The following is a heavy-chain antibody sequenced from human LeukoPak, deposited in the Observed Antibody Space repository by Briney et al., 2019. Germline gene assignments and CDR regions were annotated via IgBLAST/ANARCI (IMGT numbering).Heavy chain of an antibody. V-gene: IGHV7-4-1*02. Sequence: GASVKVSCKASGYTFTSQGMNWVRQAPGQGLEWMGWINTNSGNPTYAQGFTGRFVFSLDTSVSTAYLQISSLKAEDTAVYYCARSFTVVTPKHFDYWGQGTLVTVSS. D-gene: IGHD4-23*01. J-gene: IGHJ4*02. CDR2: INTNSGNP. CDR1: GYTFTSQG. CDR3: ARSFTVVTPKHFDY.